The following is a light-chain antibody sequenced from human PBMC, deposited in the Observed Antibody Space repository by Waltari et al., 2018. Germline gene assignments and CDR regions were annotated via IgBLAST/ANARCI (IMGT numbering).Light chain of an antibody. V-gene: IGLV2-14*01. CDR1: SRDVGGYNS. CDR3: SSYTSSSTYV. Sequence: QSALTQPASVSGSPGQSIPISCTGTSRDVGGYNSVSWYQQHPGKAPKLMIFEVSNRPSGVSNRFSGSKSGNTASLTISRLQAEDEADYYCSSYTSSSTYVFGTGTKITVL. CDR2: EVS. J-gene: IGLJ1*01.